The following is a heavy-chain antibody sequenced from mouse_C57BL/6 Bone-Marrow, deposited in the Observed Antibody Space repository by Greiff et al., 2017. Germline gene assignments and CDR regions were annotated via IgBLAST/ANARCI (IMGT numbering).Heavy chain of an antibody. Sequence: QVQLQQPGAELVKPGASVKLSCKASGYTFTNYWMHWVKQRPGQGLEWIGMMHPNGGSPDYNEQFKSEATLSVDKSSRTAYMELSSLTSEDYAVYYCARSYDYDDYTMDYWGQGTSVTVSS. V-gene: IGHV1-64*01. J-gene: IGHJ4*01. CDR2: MHPNGGSP. CDR3: ARSYDYDDYTMDY. D-gene: IGHD2-4*01. CDR1: GYTFTNYW.